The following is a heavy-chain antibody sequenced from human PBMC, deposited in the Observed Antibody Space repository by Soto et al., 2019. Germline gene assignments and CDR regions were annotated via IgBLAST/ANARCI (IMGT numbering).Heavy chain of an antibody. CDR2: ISGSGFKK. Sequence: GGSLRLSCAASGFIFENFGMSWVRQAPGQGLEWISSISGSGFKKYYADSVKGRFTISRDNSKSTVYLELNNLSAEDTAVYHCAKNQGVELVPLATVDWFDPWGQGSVVTVSS. V-gene: IGHV3-23*01. D-gene: IGHD1-26*01. J-gene: IGHJ5*02. CDR3: AKNQGVELVPLATVDWFDP. CDR1: GFIFENFG.